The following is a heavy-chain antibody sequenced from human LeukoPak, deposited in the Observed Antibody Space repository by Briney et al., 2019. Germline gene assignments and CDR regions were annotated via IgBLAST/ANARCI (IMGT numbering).Heavy chain of an antibody. J-gene: IGHJ4*02. CDR1: GGSISSYY. CDR2: IYYSGST. CDR3: ARLGASSGWYLKVGYYFDY. V-gene: IGHV4-59*08. Sequence: ASETLSLTCTVSGGSISSYYWSWIRQPPGKGLEWIGYIYYSGSTNYNPSLKSRVTISVDTSKNQFSLKLSSVTAADTAVYYCARLGASSGWYLKVGYYFDYWGQGTLVTVSS. D-gene: IGHD6-19*01.